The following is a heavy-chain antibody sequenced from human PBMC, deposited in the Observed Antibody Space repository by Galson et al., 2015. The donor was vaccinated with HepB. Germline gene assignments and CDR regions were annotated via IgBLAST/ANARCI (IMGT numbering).Heavy chain of an antibody. CDR1: GFTVSSNY. J-gene: IGHJ4*02. D-gene: IGHD1-26*01. CDR2: IYSGGST. CDR3: AKGYSRSCFTGLGY. Sequence: SLRLSCAASGFTVSSNYMSWVRQAPGKGLEWVSTIYSGGSTYYADSVRGRFTISRDNSKNTLYLQMNSLRVEDTALYYCAKGYSRSCFTGLGYWGRGTQVTVSS. V-gene: IGHV3-53*01.